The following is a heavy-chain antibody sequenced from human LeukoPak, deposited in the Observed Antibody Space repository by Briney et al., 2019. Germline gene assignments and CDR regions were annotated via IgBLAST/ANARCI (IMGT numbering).Heavy chain of an antibody. D-gene: IGHD2-2*01. CDR2: IYHSGST. J-gene: IGHJ4*02. CDR1: GGSISSSNW. CDR3: ASPPREYCSSTSCLNYYY. V-gene: IGHV4-4*02. Sequence: SGTLSLTCAVSGGSISSSNWWSWVRQPPGKGLEWIGEIYHSGSTYYNPSLKSRVTISVDTSKNQFSLKLSSVTAADTAVYYCASPPREYCSSTSCLNYYYWGQGTLVTVSS.